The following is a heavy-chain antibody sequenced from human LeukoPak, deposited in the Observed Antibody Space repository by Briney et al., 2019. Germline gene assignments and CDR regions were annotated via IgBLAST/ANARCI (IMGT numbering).Heavy chain of an antibody. CDR1: GFSLSTRGVG. J-gene: IGHJ3*02. Sequence: GSGPTLVNPTQTLTLTCAFSGFSLSTRGVGVGWIRQPPGKALEWLALIYWNDDKRYSPSLKSRLIITKDTSKNQEVLTMTNMDPVDTATYYCAHRRSNYYDSSGYPLDAFDIWGQGTMVTVSS. V-gene: IGHV2-5*01. CDR3: AHRRSNYYDSSGYPLDAFDI. D-gene: IGHD3-22*01. CDR2: IYWNDDK.